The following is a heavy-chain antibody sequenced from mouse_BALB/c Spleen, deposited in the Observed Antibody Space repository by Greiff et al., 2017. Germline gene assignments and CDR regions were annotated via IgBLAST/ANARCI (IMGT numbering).Heavy chain of an antibody. CDR1: GFTFSSYA. CDR2: ISSGGST. D-gene: IGHD1-2*01. CDR3: ARALLRYFDV. Sequence: EVKLVESGGGLVKPGGSLKLSCAASGFTFSSYAMSWVRQTPEKRLEWVASISSGGSTYYPDSVKGRFTISRDNARNILYLQMSSLRSEDTAMYYCARALLRYFDVWGAGTTVTVSS. J-gene: IGHJ1*01. V-gene: IGHV5-6-5*01.